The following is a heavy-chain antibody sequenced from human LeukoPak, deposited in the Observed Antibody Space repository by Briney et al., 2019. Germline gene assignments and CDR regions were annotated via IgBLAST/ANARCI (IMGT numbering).Heavy chain of an antibody. CDR1: GGSISSGGYS. Sequence: SETLSLTCAVSGGSISSGGYSWSWIRQPPGKGLEWIGYIYHSGSTYYNPSLKSRVTISVDTSKNQFSLKLSSVTAADTAVYYCARGWDSYYDFWSGYWTHWFDPWGQGTLVTVSS. D-gene: IGHD3-3*01. V-gene: IGHV4-30-2*01. CDR2: IYHSGST. J-gene: IGHJ5*02. CDR3: ARGWDSYYDFWSGYWTHWFDP.